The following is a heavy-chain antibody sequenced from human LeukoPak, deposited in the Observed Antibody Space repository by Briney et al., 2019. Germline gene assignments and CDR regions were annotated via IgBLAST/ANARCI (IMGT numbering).Heavy chain of an antibody. V-gene: IGHV4-39*07. Sequence: PSETLSLTCPVSGGSITSSSYYWGWIRQPPEKGLEWIGSIYYTGGTFYNPSFTSRVTMSVDRSRNQFSLKLTSVTAADTAVYYCARQKWEQQGRDYYFNGLDVWGPGTTVIVSS. CDR3: ARQKWEQQGRDYYFNGLDV. CDR1: GGSITSSSYY. CDR2: IYYTGGT. D-gene: IGHD1/OR15-1a*01. J-gene: IGHJ6*02.